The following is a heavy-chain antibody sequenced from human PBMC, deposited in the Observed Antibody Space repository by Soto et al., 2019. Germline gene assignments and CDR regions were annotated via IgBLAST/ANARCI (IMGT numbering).Heavy chain of an antibody. CDR3: ASHFIWCSGGSCYDIGY. V-gene: IGHV3-30-3*01. Sequence: GGSLRLSCASSGFTFSSYAMHWVRQAPGKGLEWVAVISYDGSNKYYADSVKGRFTISRDNSKNTLYLQMNSLRAEDTAVYYCASHFIWCSGGSCYDIGYWGQGTLVTVSS. J-gene: IGHJ4*02. CDR1: GFTFSSYA. D-gene: IGHD2-15*01. CDR2: ISYDGSNK.